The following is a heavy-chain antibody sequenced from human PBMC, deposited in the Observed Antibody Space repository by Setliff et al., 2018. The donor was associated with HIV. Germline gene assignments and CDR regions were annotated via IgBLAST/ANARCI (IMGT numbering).Heavy chain of an antibody. J-gene: IGHJ4*02. Sequence: GESLKISCKGSGYSFSSYWIGWVRQMPGKGLEWMGIIYPGDSDTRYSPSFQGQVTISADKSISTAYLQCSSLTAEDTGLYYCAKERWGPPVEFRGQGTLVTVSS. CDR2: IYPGDSDT. CDR1: GYSFSSYW. V-gene: IGHV5-51*01. D-gene: IGHD2-15*01. CDR3: AKERWGPPVEF.